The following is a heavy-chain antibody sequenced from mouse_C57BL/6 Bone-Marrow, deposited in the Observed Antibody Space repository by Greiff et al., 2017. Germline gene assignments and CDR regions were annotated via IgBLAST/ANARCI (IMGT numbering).Heavy chain of an antibody. Sequence: VHVKQSGAELVKPGASVKLSCTASGFNFKDYYMHWVQQRTEQGLEWIGRIDPEDGETKYAPKFQGKATITADTASNTAYLQLSSLTSEDTAVYYGAYYYYGPSYYFDYWGKGTTVTVSS. V-gene: IGHV14-2*01. CDR3: AYYYYGPSYYFDY. D-gene: IGHD1-1*01. CDR2: IDPEDGET. CDR1: GFNFKDYY. J-gene: IGHJ2*01.